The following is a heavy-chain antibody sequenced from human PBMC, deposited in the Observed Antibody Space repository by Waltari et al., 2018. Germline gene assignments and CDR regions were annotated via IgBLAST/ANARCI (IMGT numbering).Heavy chain of an antibody. D-gene: IGHD3-22*01. J-gene: IGHJ3*02. V-gene: IGHV4-38-2*02. Sequence: QVQLQASSPGLVKPSENLSPTCTVSGNSISSAYYWAWIRQPPGKGLEWVASLYLTGRTYYNPSLNSRVTISMDTFKNQFSLKVKFVTAADTAIYYCARDPAPHSSSWYFDSWGQGTIVIFSS. CDR3: ARDPAPHSSSWYFDS. CDR2: LYLTGRT. CDR1: GNSISSAYY.